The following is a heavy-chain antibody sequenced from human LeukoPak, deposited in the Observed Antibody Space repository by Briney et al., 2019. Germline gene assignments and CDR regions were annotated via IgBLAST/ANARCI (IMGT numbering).Heavy chain of an antibody. V-gene: IGHV3-64*01. CDR2: VSGNGYTT. Sequence: AGSLRLSCAASGFSLSSYTMHWVRQAPGKGLDYVAAVSGNGYTTYYAKSLKGRFTISRDNSKNTLYLQMGSLRAEDMAVYYCARDSSTTNYYYGMDVWGQGTTVTVSS. J-gene: IGHJ6*02. CDR3: ARDSSTTNYYYGMDV. D-gene: IGHD2-2*01. CDR1: GFSLSSYT.